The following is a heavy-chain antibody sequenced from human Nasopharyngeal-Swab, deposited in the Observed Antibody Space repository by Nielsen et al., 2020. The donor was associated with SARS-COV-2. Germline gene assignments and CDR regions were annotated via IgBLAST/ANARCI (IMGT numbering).Heavy chain of an antibody. CDR1: GGSFSGYY. V-gene: IGHV4-34*01. Sequence: SETLSLTCAVYGGSFSGYYWSWIRQPPGKGLEWIGEINHSGSTNYNPSLTSRVTISVDTSKNQFSLKLSSVTAADTAVYYCARGCSSTSCPYDYWGQGTLVTVSS. CDR3: ARGCSSTSCPYDY. J-gene: IGHJ4*02. CDR2: INHSGST. D-gene: IGHD2-2*01.